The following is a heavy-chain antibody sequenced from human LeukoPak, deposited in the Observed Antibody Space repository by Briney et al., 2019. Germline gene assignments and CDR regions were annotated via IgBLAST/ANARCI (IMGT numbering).Heavy chain of an antibody. CDR3: ARLAVAYFDS. CDR1: GFIVSSNY. V-gene: IGHV3-66*04. J-gene: IGHJ4*02. D-gene: IGHD5-12*01. CDR2: IYSSGST. Sequence: PGGSPRLSCAASGFIVSSNYMGWVRQAPGKGLEWVSVIYSSGSTYYPDSVKGRFTISRDDSKNTLYLQMNSLRAEDTAVYYCARLAVAYFDSWGQGTLVTVSS.